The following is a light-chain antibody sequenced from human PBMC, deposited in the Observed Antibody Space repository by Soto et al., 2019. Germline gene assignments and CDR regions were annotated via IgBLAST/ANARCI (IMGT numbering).Light chain of an antibody. CDR3: QQRTRWPMT. Sequence: IVMKQSPATLSVPPGARATLSYRASENVRTFVDWYQQKPGQAPRPLIYDGSKRAAGVPDRISGDGSGTDYTLTISSLEPEDFAVYYCQQRTRWPMTVGQGTRLEI. V-gene: IGKV3-11*01. J-gene: IGKJ5*01. CDR1: ENVRTF. CDR2: DGS.